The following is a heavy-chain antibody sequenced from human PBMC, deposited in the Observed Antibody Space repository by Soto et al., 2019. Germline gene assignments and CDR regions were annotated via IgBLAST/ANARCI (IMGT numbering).Heavy chain of an antibody. CDR2: IYYSGST. Sequence: SETLSLTCTVSGGSISSYYWSWIRQPPGKGLEWIGYIYYSGSTNYNPSLKSRVTISVDTSKNQFSLKLSSVTAADTAVYYCARDRVAAAGRRWFDPWGQATLVTVSS. D-gene: IGHD6-13*01. CDR1: GGSISSYY. V-gene: IGHV4-59*01. J-gene: IGHJ5*02. CDR3: ARDRVAAAGRRWFDP.